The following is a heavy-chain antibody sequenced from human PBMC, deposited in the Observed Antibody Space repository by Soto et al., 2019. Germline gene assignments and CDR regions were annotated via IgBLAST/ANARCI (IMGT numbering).Heavy chain of an antibody. Sequence: TLSLTCTFSGGSIRSGRYYWSWIRQHPGKGLEWIGYIHYSGSTYYNPSLKSRLSISVDTSKNQFSLKLSSVTAADTAVYYCAREDRNDYDSSGYCHWGQGALVTVSS. CDR2: IHYSGST. V-gene: IGHV4-31*03. CDR3: AREDRNDYDSSGYCH. D-gene: IGHD3-22*01. J-gene: IGHJ4*02. CDR1: GGSIRSGRYY.